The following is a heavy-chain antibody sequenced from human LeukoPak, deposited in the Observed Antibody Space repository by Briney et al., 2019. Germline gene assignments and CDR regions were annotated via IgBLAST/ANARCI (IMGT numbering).Heavy chain of an antibody. D-gene: IGHD4-17*01. CDR3: ASPPSTVTTRYYGMDV. Sequence: GGSLRLSCAASGFTFSSYAMSWVRQAPGKGLEWVSAISGSGGSTYYADSAKGRFTISRDNSKNTLYLQMNSLRAEDTAVYYCASPPSTVTTRYYGMDVWGQGTTVTVSS. CDR2: ISGSGGST. J-gene: IGHJ6*02. CDR1: GFTFSSYA. V-gene: IGHV3-23*01.